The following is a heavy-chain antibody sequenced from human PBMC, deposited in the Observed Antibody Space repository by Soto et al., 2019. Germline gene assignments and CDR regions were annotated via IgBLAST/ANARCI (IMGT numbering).Heavy chain of an antibody. CDR2: FVPLFGTT. CDR3: AIHGLGASSPPYFDN. CDR1: GGTFSGYV. V-gene: IGHV1-69*01. Sequence: QLVQSGSEVKKPGSSVKVSCQASGGTFSGYVVTWVRQAPGQGLEWMGEFVPLFGTTNYAQRFSGRITIPAEQSTSTAYMELRTLRSDDTAVYYCAIHGLGASSPPYFDNWGQGTLVTVSS. J-gene: IGHJ4*02.